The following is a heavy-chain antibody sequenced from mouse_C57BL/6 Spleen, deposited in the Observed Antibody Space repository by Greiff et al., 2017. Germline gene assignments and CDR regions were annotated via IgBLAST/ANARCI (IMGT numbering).Heavy chain of an antibody. Sequence: QVQLQQPGAELVKPGASVKLSCKASGYTFPSYWMHWVKQRPGQGLEWIGMIHPNSGSTNYNEKFKSKATLTVDKSSSTAYMQLSSLTSEDSAVYYCAREDYYGSSYFDYWGQGTTLTVSA. J-gene: IGHJ2*01. D-gene: IGHD1-1*01. CDR1: GYTFPSYW. CDR3: AREDYYGSSYFDY. CDR2: IHPNSGST. V-gene: IGHV1-64*01.